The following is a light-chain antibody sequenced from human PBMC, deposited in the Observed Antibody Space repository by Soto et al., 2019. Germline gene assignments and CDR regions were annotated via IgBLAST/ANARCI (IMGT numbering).Light chain of an antibody. V-gene: IGKV1-5*01. J-gene: IGKJ4*01. CDR2: DAS. Sequence: DIQMTQSPSTLSGSVGDRVTITCRASQTISSWLAWYQQKPGKAPEVLIYDASNLERGVPSRFSGSGSGTDFTLTITGLRPEDFATYYCQQRDTLLTFGGGTTVEL. CDR3: QQRDTLLT. CDR1: QTISSW.